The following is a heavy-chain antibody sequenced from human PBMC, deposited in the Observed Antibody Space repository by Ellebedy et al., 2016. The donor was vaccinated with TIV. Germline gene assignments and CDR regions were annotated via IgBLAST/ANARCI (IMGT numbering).Heavy chain of an antibody. V-gene: IGHV3-74*01. Sequence: GESLKISXAASGFTFSHYWMHWVRQAPGKGLVWVSRINSAGSSTSYADSVQGRFTISRDISTNTLYLQINSLRVEDTAKYYCARGASLWVTDALAFWGRGTMVTVSS. CDR3: ARGASLWVTDALAF. CDR1: GFTFSHYW. J-gene: IGHJ3*01. CDR2: INSAGSST. D-gene: IGHD3-16*01.